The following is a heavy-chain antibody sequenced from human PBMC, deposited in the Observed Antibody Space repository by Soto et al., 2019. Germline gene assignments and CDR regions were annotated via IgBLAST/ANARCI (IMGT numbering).Heavy chain of an antibody. D-gene: IGHD5-12*01. V-gene: IGHV3-21*01. J-gene: IGHJ4*02. CDR3: ARGYGALDY. CDR1: GFTFSSFT. Sequence: EVQLVESGGGLVKPGGSLRLSCAASGFTFSSFTMNWVRQAPGKGLKWVSSISSASNYIYYADSVKGRFTISRDNAKNSLYLQMNSLRAEDTAVYYCARGYGALDYWGQGALATVSS. CDR2: ISSASNYI.